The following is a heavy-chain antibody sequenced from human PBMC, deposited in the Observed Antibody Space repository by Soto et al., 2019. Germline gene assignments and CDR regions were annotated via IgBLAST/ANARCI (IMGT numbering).Heavy chain of an antibody. V-gene: IGHV3-23*01. Sequence: EVQLLETGVGVAQPGGSLGLSCAASGFTFSNYAVTWVRQAPGKGLEWVSTISGSGGSTYYADSVKGRFTISRDNSKNTLYLQMNSLRAEDTAVYYCAKDQGSSWYEIDYWGQGTLVTVSS. CDR1: GFTFSNYA. D-gene: IGHD6-13*01. CDR2: ISGSGGST. CDR3: AKDQGSSWYEIDY. J-gene: IGHJ4*02.